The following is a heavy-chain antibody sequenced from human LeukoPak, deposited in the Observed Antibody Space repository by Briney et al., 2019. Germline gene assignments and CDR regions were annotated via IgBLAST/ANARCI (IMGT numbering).Heavy chain of an antibody. CDR3: ATDTAPKMPMIVVVHAFDI. CDR1: GYTLTELS. V-gene: IGHV1-24*01. J-gene: IGHJ3*02. Sequence: ASVKVSCKVSGYTLTELSMHWVRQAPGKGLEWMGGFDPEDSETIYAQNFQGRLTMTEDTSTDTAYMELSSLRSEDTAVYYCATDTAPKMPMIVVVHAFDIWGQGTMVTVSS. CDR2: FDPEDSET. D-gene: IGHD3-22*01.